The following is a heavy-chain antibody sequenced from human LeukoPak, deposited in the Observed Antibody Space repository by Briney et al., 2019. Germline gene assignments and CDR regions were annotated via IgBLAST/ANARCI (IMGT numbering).Heavy chain of an antibody. J-gene: IGHJ4*02. V-gene: IGHV3-23*01. CDR2: INGGGGSA. CDR3: AKLTSAYSYAPIDY. CDR1: GFTFYNYG. Sequence: GGSLRLSCAASGFTFYNYGMSWVRQAPGKGLEWVSAINGGGGSAYYADSVKGRFTISRENSENTLYLHMNSLRADDTAVYYCAKLTSAYSYAPIDYWGQGNLVTVSS. D-gene: IGHD5-18*01.